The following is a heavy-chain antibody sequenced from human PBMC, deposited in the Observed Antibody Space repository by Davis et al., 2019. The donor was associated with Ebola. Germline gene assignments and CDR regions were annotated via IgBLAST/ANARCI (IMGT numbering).Heavy chain of an antibody. CDR2: INPNSGGT. CDR3: ARVRPDDYGDYGPFDY. J-gene: IGHJ4*02. D-gene: IGHD4-17*01. CDR1: GYTFTGYY. V-gene: IGHV1-2*06. Sequence: AASVKVSCKASGYTFTGYYMHWVRQAPGQGLEWMGRINPNSGGTNYAQKFQGRVTITADKSTSTAYMELSSLRSEDTAVYYCARVRPDDYGDYGPFDYWGQGTLVTVSS.